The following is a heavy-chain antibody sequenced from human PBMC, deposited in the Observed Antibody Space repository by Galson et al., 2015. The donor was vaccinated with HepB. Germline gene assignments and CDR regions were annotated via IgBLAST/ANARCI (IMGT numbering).Heavy chain of an antibody. D-gene: IGHD6-13*01. Sequence: SVKVSCKASGYTFTSYGISWVRQAPGQGLEWMGSIIPILGIANYAQKFQGRVTITADKSTSTAYMELSSLRSEDTAVYYCAREARYSSSWYAEWGQGTLVPVSS. CDR2: IIPILGIA. CDR1: GYTFTSYG. CDR3: AREARYSSSWYAE. V-gene: IGHV1-69*04. J-gene: IGHJ4*02.